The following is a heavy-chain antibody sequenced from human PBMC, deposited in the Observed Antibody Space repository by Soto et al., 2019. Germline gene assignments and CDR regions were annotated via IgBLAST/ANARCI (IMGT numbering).Heavy chain of an antibody. CDR3: ARCPDIVVVVAAITEGDFDI. CDR2: MNPNSGNT. CDR1: GYIFTSYD. V-gene: IGHV1-8*01. J-gene: IGHJ3*02. Sequence: QVQLVQSGAEVKKPGASVKVSCKASGYIFTSYDINWMRQATGQGLEWMGWMNPNSGNTGYAQKFQGRVTMTRNTSISTAYMELSSLRSEDTAVYYCARCPDIVVVVAAITEGDFDIWGQGTMVTVSS. D-gene: IGHD2-15*01.